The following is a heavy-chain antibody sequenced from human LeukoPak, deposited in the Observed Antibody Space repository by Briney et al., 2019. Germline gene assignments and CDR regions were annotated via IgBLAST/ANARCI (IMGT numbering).Heavy chain of an antibody. Sequence: GGSLRLSCAASGFTFSSYWMHWVRQVPGKGLVWVSRINSDGSTTNYVDSVKGRFTISRDNAKNTLYLQINSLRAEDTAVYYCARDLISAAGTSYYYYMDVWGKGTTVTVSS. CDR3: ARDLISAAGTSYYYYMDV. D-gene: IGHD6-13*01. V-gene: IGHV3-74*01. CDR2: INSDGSTT. J-gene: IGHJ6*03. CDR1: GFTFSSYW.